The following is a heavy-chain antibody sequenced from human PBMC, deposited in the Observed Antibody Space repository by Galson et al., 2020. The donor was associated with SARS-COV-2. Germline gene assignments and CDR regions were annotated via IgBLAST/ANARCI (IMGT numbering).Heavy chain of an antibody. D-gene: IGHD3-10*01. CDR3: ARDQPGGGHGSGSYPPLFGY. CDR1: GFTFSSYA. Sequence: GGSLRLSCAASGFTFSSYAMHWVRQAPGKGLEWVAVISYDGSNKYYADSVKGRFTISRDNSKNTLYLQMNSLRAEDTAVYYCARDQPGGGHGSGSYPPLFGYWGQGTLVTVSS. CDR2: ISYDGSNK. V-gene: IGHV3-30-3*01. J-gene: IGHJ4*02.